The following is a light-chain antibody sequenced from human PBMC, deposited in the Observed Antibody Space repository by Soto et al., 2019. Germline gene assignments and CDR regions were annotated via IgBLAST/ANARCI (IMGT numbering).Light chain of an antibody. Sequence: EIVLTQSPATLSLSPGERAALSCRASQSVSSYLAWYQQKPGQAPRLLIYDASKRATGIPARFSGSGSVTDFTLTISSLEPEDWAVYYCQQRSNWPATFGGGTKVEIK. CDR2: DAS. CDR1: QSVSSY. J-gene: IGKJ4*01. V-gene: IGKV3-11*01. CDR3: QQRSNWPAT.